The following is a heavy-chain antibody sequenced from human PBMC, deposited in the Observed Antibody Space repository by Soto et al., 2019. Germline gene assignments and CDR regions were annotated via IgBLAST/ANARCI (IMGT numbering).Heavy chain of an antibody. J-gene: IGHJ6*02. Sequence: GASVAVCSAACGYAFASCYSHWVRQAPGQGLEWMGIINPSGGSTSYAQKFQGRVTMTRDTSTSTVYMELSSLRSEDTAVYYCARNFFSGSRTKYYYYYGMDVWGQGTTVTVSS. CDR3: ARNFFSGSRTKYYYYYGMDV. D-gene: IGHD3-3*01. V-gene: IGHV1-46*03. CDR2: INPSGGST. CDR1: GYAFASCY.